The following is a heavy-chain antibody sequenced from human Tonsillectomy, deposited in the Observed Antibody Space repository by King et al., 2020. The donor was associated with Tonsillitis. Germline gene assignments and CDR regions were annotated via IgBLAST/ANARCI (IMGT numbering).Heavy chain of an antibody. Sequence: QLVQSGAEVKKPGASVKVSCKASGYTFTKYSITWVRQAPGQGLEWMGWISSYNGNTNYAQKLQGRVTMTTNTSTSTAYMELRSLRSDDAAVYYCARGVSITTSGGVPYWFDPWGQGTLVTVSS. V-gene: IGHV1-18*01. CDR3: ARGVSITTSGGVPYWFDP. D-gene: IGHD3-3*01. J-gene: IGHJ5*02. CDR1: GYTFTKYS. CDR2: ISSYNGNT.